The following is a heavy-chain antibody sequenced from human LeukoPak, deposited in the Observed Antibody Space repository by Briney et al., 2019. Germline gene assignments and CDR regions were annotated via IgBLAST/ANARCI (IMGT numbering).Heavy chain of an antibody. D-gene: IGHD6-19*01. CDR3: ARDVQRWLDLQYYYHGMDV. CDR2: VFHSGST. Sequence: SETLPLTCTVSGGSVSSINYYWSWIRQPPGKGLEWIGYVFHSGSTNYNPSLKSRVTISVDTSRSQFSLRLSSVTAADTAVYYCARDVQRWLDLQYYYHGMDVWGQGTTVTVS. CDR1: GGSVSSINYY. V-gene: IGHV4-61*01. J-gene: IGHJ6*02.